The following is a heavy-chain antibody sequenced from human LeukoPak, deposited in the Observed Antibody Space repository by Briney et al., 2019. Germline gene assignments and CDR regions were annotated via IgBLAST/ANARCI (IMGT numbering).Heavy chain of an antibody. D-gene: IGHD1-26*01. CDR2: IYSGGQT. CDR1: GFSVSNNY. J-gene: IGHJ5*02. Sequence: GGSLRLSCAASGFSVSNNYMTWVRQAPGKGLAWVSVIYSGGQTYYADSVKGRFTISRDNSMNTLYLQMSSLRADDTAVYHCARGRVGAAWGQGTLVTVSS. CDR3: ARGRVGAA. V-gene: IGHV3-66*01.